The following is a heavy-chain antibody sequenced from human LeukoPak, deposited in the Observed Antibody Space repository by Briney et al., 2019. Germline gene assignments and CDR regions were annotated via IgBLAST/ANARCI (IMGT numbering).Heavy chain of an antibody. V-gene: IGHV1-8*03. CDR3: AREGVPDAFDI. Sequence: ASVKVSCKASGYTFTDYDINWVRQATGQGLEWMGWMIPNSGNTAYAQKFQGRVTITRNTSINTVYMELSSLTYEDTAVYYCAREGVPDAFDIWGQGRMVTVSS. J-gene: IGHJ3*02. D-gene: IGHD2-2*01. CDR1: GYTFTDYD. CDR2: MIPNSGNT.